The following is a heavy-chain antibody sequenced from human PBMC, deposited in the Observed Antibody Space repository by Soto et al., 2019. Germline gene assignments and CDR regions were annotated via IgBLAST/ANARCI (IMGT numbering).Heavy chain of an antibody. CDR1: GYTFTSYD. CDR2: MNPNSGNT. V-gene: IGHV1-8*01. Sequence: GASVKVSCKASGYTFTSYDINWVRQATGQGLEWMGWMNPNSGNTGYAQKFQGRVTMTRNTSISTAYMELSSLRSEDTAVYYCARVSALLRFSEWSHLGYYYYGMDVWGQGTTVTVYS. CDR3: ARVSALLRFSEWSHLGYYYYGMDV. J-gene: IGHJ6*02. D-gene: IGHD3-3*01.